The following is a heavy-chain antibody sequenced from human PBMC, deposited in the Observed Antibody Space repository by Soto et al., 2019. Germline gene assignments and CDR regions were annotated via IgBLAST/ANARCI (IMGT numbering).Heavy chain of an antibody. CDR1: GFTFSNYG. D-gene: IGHD4-17*01. Sequence: QVQLVESGGGVVQPGRSLRLPCAASGFTFSNYGMHWVRQAPGKGLEWVAVISYHGSDKYYADSVKGRFTISRDNSKNTLYLQMDSLRAEDTAVYYCAKDHLTTTVTTVGYWGQGTLVNVSS. CDR2: ISYHGSDK. CDR3: AKDHLTTTVTTVGY. J-gene: IGHJ4*02. V-gene: IGHV3-30*18.